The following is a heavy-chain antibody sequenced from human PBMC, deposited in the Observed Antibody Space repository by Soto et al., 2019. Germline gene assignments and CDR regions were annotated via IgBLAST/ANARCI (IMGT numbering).Heavy chain of an antibody. CDR3: ARDLLQSWDH. CDR1: GFTVSSNF. V-gene: IGHV3-53*04. CDR2: IDGDDTT. Sequence: EVQLVESGGGLVQPGGSLRLSCAASGFTVSSNFMSWVRQAPGKGLEWVSLIDGDDTTYYADSVKGRFTISRHNSKNTLYLEMNSLRAEDTAVYYCARDLLQSWDHLGLGTLVTVSS. J-gene: IGHJ4*02. D-gene: IGHD3-10*01.